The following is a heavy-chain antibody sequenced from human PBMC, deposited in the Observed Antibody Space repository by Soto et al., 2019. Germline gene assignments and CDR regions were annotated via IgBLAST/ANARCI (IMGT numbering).Heavy chain of an antibody. CDR3: ARADRDGYQISPFDY. Sequence: QVQLQESGPGLVKPSQTLSLTCTVSGGSITSGGYYWNWIRQHPGKGLEWIGYFYYSGSTYYNPSLTIRVTISLDPLSNQFSLQVSSVTAADTAVYYCARADRDGYQISPFDYWGQGTLVTVSS. J-gene: IGHJ4*02. V-gene: IGHV4-31*03. CDR1: GGSITSGGYY. CDR2: FYYSGST. D-gene: IGHD5-12*01.